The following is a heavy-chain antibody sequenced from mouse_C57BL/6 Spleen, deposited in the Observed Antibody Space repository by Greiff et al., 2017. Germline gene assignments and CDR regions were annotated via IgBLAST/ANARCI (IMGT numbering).Heavy chain of an antibody. Sequence: QVQLKQSGAELVRPGASVTLSCKASGYTFTDYEMHWVKQTPVHGLEWIGAIDPETGGTAYNQKFKGKAILTADKSSSTAYMELRSLTSEDSAVYYCTRGGNFYYGNYEDAMDYWGQGTSVTVSS. CDR3: TRGGNFYYGNYEDAMDY. CDR1: GYTFTDYE. D-gene: IGHD2-1*01. CDR2: IDPETGGT. V-gene: IGHV1-15*01. J-gene: IGHJ4*01.